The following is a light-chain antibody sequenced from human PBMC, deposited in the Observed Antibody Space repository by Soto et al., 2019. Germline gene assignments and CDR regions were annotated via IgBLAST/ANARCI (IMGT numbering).Light chain of an antibody. CDR3: QQYGSSPIT. CDR2: NAS. V-gene: IGKV3-20*01. CDR1: QSVSSSY. Sequence: EIVMPQSPATLSVSPGERATLSCRASQSVSSSYLAWYQQKPGQPPRLLIYNASNRTTGIPARFSGSGSGTDFTLTISSLEPEDFAVYYCQQYGSSPITFGQGTRLEIK. J-gene: IGKJ5*01.